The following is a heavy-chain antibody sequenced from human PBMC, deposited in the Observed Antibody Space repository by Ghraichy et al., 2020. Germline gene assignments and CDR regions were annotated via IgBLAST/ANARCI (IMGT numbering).Heavy chain of an antibody. J-gene: IGHJ4*02. CDR3: AKNWGHNSGWYDY. CDR1: GFTFSSFA. CDR2: ISDSGGAT. D-gene: IGHD6-19*01. Sequence: GGSLRLSCAASGFTFSSFAMNWVRQAPGKGLECGSTISDSGGATYYADSVKGRFTISRDNSKHTLYLQMSSLRAEDTAIYYCAKNWGHNSGWYDYWGQGTLVTVSS. V-gene: IGHV3-23*01.